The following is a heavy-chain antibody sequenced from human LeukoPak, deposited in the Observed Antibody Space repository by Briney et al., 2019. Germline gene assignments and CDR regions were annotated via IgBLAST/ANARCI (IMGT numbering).Heavy chain of an antibody. J-gene: IGHJ4*02. V-gene: IGHV3-48*01. CDR3: SGPGYGSPISNFDY. CDR1: GFAFGSYT. CDR2: ISSGSDTK. D-gene: IGHD4-17*01. Sequence: GGSLRLSCAASGFAFGSYTMNWVRQAPGRGLEWVSYISSGSDTKYYADAVKGRFTISRDNVKNSLYLQMNSLRAEDTAVYYCSGPGYGSPISNFDYWGQGTLVTVSS.